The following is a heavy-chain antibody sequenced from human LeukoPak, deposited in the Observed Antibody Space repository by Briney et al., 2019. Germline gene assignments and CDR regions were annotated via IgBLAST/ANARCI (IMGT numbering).Heavy chain of an antibody. CDR1: GGPNGFYY. J-gene: IGHJ4*02. CDR3: ARSYDTNFDY. D-gene: IGHD3-3*01. Sequence: SETLSLTCTVSGGPNGFYYGMGLRQPPERGLEWIGYIYFSGSTSYNPSLKSRVTISVDRSKNQFSLKLSSVAAADTAVYYCARSYDTNFDYWGQGTLVTVS. CDR2: IYFSGST. V-gene: IGHV4-59*01.